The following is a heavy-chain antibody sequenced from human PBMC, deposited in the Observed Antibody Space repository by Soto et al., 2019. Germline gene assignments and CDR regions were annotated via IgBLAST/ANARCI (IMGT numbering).Heavy chain of an antibody. D-gene: IGHD3-10*01. Sequence: ASVKVSCKASGYTFTSYYMHWVRQAPGQGLEWMGIINPSGGSTSYAQKFQGRVTMTRDTSTSTVYMELSSLRSEDTAVYYCARAWYYYGSGSYYNPYWFDPWGQGTLVTVS. CDR1: GYTFTSYY. CDR2: INPSGGST. CDR3: ARAWYYYGSGSYYNPYWFDP. V-gene: IGHV1-46*03. J-gene: IGHJ5*02.